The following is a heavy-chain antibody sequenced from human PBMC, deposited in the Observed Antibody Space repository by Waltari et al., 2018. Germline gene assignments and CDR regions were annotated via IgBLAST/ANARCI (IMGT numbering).Heavy chain of an antibody. CDR2: TYTSGST. CDR1: GGSISSGSYY. D-gene: IGHD6-6*01. J-gene: IGHJ4*02. V-gene: IGHV4-61*02. CDR3: ARDRYSRSCYFDY. Sequence: QVQLQESGPGLVKPSQTLSLTCTVSGGSISSGSYYWSWIRQPAGKGLEWIGRTYTSGSTNNNPCRRSRVTKSVDTSKNQFCLRLSSVPAADTAVDYCARDRYSRSCYFDYWGQGTLVTVSS.